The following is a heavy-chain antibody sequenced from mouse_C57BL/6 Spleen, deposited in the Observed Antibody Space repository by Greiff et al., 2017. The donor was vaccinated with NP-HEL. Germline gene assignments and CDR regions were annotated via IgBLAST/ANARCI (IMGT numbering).Heavy chain of an antibody. V-gene: IGHV1-64*01. J-gene: IGHJ1*03. CDR1: GYTFTSYW. CDR3: ARPPGSSYGYFDV. D-gene: IGHD1-1*01. Sequence: QVQLQQPGAELVKPGASVKLSCKASGYTFTSYWLHWVKQRPGQGLEWIGMIHPNSGSTNYNEKFKSKATLTVDKSSSTAYMQLSSLTSEDSAVYYCARPPGSSYGYFDVWGTGTTVTVSS. CDR2: IHPNSGST.